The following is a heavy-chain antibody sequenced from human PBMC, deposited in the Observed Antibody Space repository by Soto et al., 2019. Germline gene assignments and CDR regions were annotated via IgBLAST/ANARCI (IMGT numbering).Heavy chain of an antibody. CDR3: ASLYYYDSSGYYLRWFDP. CDR2: IIPILGIA. D-gene: IGHD3-22*01. Sequence: ASVKVSCKASGGTFSSYTISWVRQAPGQGLEWMGRIIPILGIANYAQKFQGRVTITADKSTSTAYMELSSLRSEDTAVYYCASLYYYDSSGYYLRWFDPWGQGTLVTVSS. V-gene: IGHV1-69*02. J-gene: IGHJ5*02. CDR1: GGTFSSYT.